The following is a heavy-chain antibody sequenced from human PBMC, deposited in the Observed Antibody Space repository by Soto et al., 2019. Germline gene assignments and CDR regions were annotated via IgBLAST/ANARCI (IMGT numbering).Heavy chain of an antibody. CDR3: ARDAITSYYDFWSGYARSAFEI. D-gene: IGHD3-3*01. CDR1: GFTFSSYG. V-gene: IGHV3-33*01. J-gene: IGHJ3*02. Sequence: QVQLVESGGGVVQPGRSLRLSCAASGFTFSSYGMHWVRQAPVKWLEWGAVIWYAGSNKYYADSLKGRFTISSDNSKNTLYLPMYSVRGEDTDVYYCARDAITSYYDFWSGYARSAFEIWGHGTMVTVSS. CDR2: IWYAGSNK.